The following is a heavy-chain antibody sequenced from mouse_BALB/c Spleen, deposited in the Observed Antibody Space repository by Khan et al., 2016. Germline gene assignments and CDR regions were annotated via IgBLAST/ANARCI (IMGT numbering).Heavy chain of an antibody. V-gene: IGHV1-9*01. CDR2: ILPGSGST. J-gene: IGHJ3*01. CDR1: GYTFSSYW. Sequence: VELQQSGAELMKPGASVKISCKATGYTFSSYWIEWVKQRPGHGLEWIGEILPGSGSTNYNEKFKGKATFTADTSSNTAYMQLSSLTSEDSAVYYCARRDDDARFAYWGQGTLVTVSA. D-gene: IGHD2-4*01. CDR3: ARRDDDARFAY.